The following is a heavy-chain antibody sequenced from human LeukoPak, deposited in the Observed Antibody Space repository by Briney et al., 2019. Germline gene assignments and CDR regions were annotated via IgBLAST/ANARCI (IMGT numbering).Heavy chain of an antibody. Sequence: SETLSLTCTVSGGSTSSGGYYWSWIRQHPGKGLEWIGYIYYSGSTNYNPSLKSRVTISVDTSKNQFSLKLSSVTAADTAVYYCARGGYYYDSSGYYGSFDYWGQGTLVTVSS. D-gene: IGHD3-22*01. CDR2: IYYSGST. V-gene: IGHV4-31*03. J-gene: IGHJ4*02. CDR1: GGSTSSGGYY. CDR3: ARGGYYYDSSGYYGSFDY.